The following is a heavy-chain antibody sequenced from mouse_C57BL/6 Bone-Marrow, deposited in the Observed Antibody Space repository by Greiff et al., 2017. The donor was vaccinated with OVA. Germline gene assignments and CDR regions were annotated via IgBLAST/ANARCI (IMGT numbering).Heavy chain of an antibody. V-gene: IGHV1-54*01. Sequence: QVQLQQSGAELVRPGTSVKVSCKASGYAFTNYLIEWVKQRPGQGLEWIGDINPGSGGTNYNEKFKGKATLTADKSSSTASMQLSSLTSEDSAVXFCARSLYDPDYGGRGTTLTVSA. CDR1: GYAFTNYL. D-gene: IGHD2-3*01. CDR2: INPGSGGT. J-gene: IGHJ2*01. CDR3: ARSLYDPDY.